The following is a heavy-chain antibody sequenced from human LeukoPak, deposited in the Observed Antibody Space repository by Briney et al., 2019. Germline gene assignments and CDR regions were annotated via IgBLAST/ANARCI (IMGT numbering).Heavy chain of an antibody. CDR2: VYYSGST. D-gene: IGHD6-6*01. CDR3: ARGHLVFAY. J-gene: IGHJ4*02. CDR1: GGSISDYY. Sequence: PSETLSLTCTVSGGSISDYYWSWIRQPPGKGVEWIGYVYYSGSTSYNPSLKSRVTISVDTSKNQFSLKVSSVTAADTALYYCARGHLVFAYWGQGTLVTVSS. V-gene: IGHV4-59*01.